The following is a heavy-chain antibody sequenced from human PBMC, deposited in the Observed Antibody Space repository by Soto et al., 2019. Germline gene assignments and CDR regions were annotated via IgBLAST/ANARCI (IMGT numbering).Heavy chain of an antibody. CDR3: ARVKEGYCSGGSCHNLDY. D-gene: IGHD2-15*01. Sequence: ASVKVSCKASGYTFTSYDINWVRQATGQGLEWMGWMNPNSGNTGYAQKFQGRVTMTRNTSISTAYMELSSLRSEDTAVYYCARVKEGYCSGGSCHNLDYWGQGTLVTVSS. CDR1: GYTFTSYD. J-gene: IGHJ4*02. CDR2: MNPNSGNT. V-gene: IGHV1-8*01.